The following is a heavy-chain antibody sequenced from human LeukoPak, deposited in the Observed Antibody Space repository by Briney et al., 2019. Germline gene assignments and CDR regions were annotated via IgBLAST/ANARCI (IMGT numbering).Heavy chain of an antibody. CDR3: AKAFSTFSLVPTNDAFDV. D-gene: IGHD2-2*01. Sequence: GGSLRLSCAASGFTFSSYGMSWVRQAPGKGLEWVSAISGSGGSTYYADSVKGRFTISRDNSKNTLSLQMNSLRGVDTALYYCAKAFSTFSLVPTNDAFDVWGQGTMVTVSS. V-gene: IGHV3-23*01. CDR2: ISGSGGST. CDR1: GFTFSSYG. J-gene: IGHJ3*01.